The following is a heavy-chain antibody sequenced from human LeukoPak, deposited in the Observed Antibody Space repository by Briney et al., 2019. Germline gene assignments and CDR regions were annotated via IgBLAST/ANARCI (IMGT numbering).Heavy chain of an antibody. CDR2: IYTSGST. CDR1: GGSISSGSYY. D-gene: IGHD6-19*01. J-gene: IGHJ6*03. V-gene: IGHV4-61*02. Sequence: PSQTLSLTCTFSGGSISSGSYYWSWIRQPAGKGLEWIGRIYTSGSTNYNPSLKSRVTISVDTSKNQFSLKLSSVTAADTAVYYCARASSGWHYYYYMDVWGKGTTVTVSS. CDR3: ARASSGWHYYYYMDV.